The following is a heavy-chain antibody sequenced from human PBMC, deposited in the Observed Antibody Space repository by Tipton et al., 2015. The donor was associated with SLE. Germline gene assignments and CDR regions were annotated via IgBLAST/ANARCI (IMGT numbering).Heavy chain of an antibody. V-gene: IGHV3-7*01. CDR3: ARGGCYGSGSYYYYYYGMDV. D-gene: IGHD3-10*01. Sequence: GSLRLSCAASGFTFSSYWMSWVRQAPGKGLEWVANIKQDGSEKYYVDSVKGRFTISRDNAKNSLYLQMNSLRAEDTAVYYCARGGCYGSGSYYYYYYGMDVWGQGTTVTVSS. CDR2: IKQDGSEK. CDR1: GFTFSSYW. J-gene: IGHJ6*02.